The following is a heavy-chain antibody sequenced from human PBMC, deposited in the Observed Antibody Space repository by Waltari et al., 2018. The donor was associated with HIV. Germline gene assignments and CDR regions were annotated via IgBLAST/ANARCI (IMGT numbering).Heavy chain of an antibody. CDR2: MYTSGST. J-gene: IGHJ3*02. V-gene: IGHV4-61*02. D-gene: IGHD3-3*01. CDR1: GRSISSGRYL. CDR3: ARERVTTFGVVIVYEGFDI. Sequence: QVQLQESGPGLVKPSQTLSLTCSVSGRSISSGRYLWRWIRQPAGKGLEWIGRMYTSGSTNYNPSLKSRVTISGDTSKNQLSLKLRSVTAADTAVYYCARERVTTFGVVIVYEGFDIWGQGTKVIVSS.